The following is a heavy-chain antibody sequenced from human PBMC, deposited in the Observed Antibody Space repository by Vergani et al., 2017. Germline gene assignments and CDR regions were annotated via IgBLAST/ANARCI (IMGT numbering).Heavy chain of an antibody. CDR2: IIPIFGTA. Sequence: QVQLVQSGAEVKKPGSSVKVSCKASGGTFSSYAISWVRQAPGQGLEWMGGIIPIFGTANYAQKFQGRVTITADESTSTAYMELSSLRSEDTAVYYCAISSGHGSSTSCYRSGIADPRWAFDIWGQGTMVTVSS. CDR1: GGTFSSYA. V-gene: IGHV1-69*01. D-gene: IGHD2-2*01. J-gene: IGHJ3*02. CDR3: AISSGHGSSTSCYRSGIADPRWAFDI.